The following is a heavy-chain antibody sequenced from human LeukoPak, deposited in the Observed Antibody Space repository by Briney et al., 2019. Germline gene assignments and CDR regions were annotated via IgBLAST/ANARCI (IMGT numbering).Heavy chain of an antibody. D-gene: IGHD3-3*01. J-gene: IGHJ4*02. CDR3: ARGVPYDSWSGPHYSDY. Sequence: GRSLRLSCAASGFTFSNYAMHWVRQAPGKGLEWVAHIKQDGSQEYYVDSVKGRFTISRDSAKNSLYLQMNSLRAEDTAVYYCARGVPYDSWSGPHYSDYWGQGTLVTVSS. CDR1: GFTFSNYA. CDR2: IKQDGSQE. V-gene: IGHV3-7*01.